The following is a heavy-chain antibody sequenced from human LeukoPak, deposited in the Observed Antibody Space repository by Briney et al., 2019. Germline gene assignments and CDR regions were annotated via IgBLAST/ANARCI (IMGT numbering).Heavy chain of an antibody. CDR3: AREGGDPRWLDP. D-gene: IGHD6-25*01. CDR1: GGSISTFY. Sequence: SETLSLTCTVSGGSISTFYWTWIRQPAGKGLEWIGRINNSGSANYNPSLRSRVSMSVDRSKNQFSVTLSSVTAADTAVYFCAREGGDPRWLDPWGQGTLVTVSS. V-gene: IGHV4-4*07. J-gene: IGHJ5*02. CDR2: INNSGSA.